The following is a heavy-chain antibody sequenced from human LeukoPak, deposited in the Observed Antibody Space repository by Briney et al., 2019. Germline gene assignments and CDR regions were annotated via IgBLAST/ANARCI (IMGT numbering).Heavy chain of an antibody. CDR3: AKDARGYHRPIDH. J-gene: IGHJ4*02. Sequence: ARSLRLSCAASGLTFTDFAMNWVRQAPGKGQEWVSGIGGGGTNTDYADSVKGRFTISRDNSKNTLTLQMSSLRADDTAVYFCAKDARGYHRPIDHWGQGILVTVSS. D-gene: IGHD3-22*01. CDR2: IGGGGTNT. V-gene: IGHV3-23*01. CDR1: GLTFTDFA.